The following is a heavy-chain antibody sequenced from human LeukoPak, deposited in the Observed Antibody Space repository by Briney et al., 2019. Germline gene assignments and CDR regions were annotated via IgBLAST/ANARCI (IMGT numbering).Heavy chain of an antibody. CDR2: IYTSGST. CDR1: GGSISSYY. J-gene: IGHJ4*02. V-gene: IGHV4-4*07. D-gene: IGHD6-19*01. Sequence: SETLSLTCTVSGGSISSYYWSWIRQPAGKGLEWIGRIYTSGSTDYNPSLKSRVTMSVDTSKNQFSLKLGSVTAADTAVYYCASNKESSNSFDYWGQGTLVTVSS. CDR3: ASNKESSNSFDY.